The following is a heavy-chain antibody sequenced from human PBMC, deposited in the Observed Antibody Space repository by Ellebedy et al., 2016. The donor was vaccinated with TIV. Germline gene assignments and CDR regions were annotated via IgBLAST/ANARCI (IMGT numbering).Heavy chain of an antibody. D-gene: IGHD5-12*01. CDR3: ARAPGGYSGYAIEQQLVFDY. CDR1: GDSVSSNSAA. J-gene: IGHJ4*02. V-gene: IGHV6-1*01. Sequence: SQTLSLTCAISGDSVSSNSAAWNWIRQSPSRGLEWLGRTYYRSKWYNDYAVSVKSRITINPDTSKNQFSLQLNSVTPEDTAVYYCARAPGGYSGYAIEQQLVFDYWGQGTLVTVSS. CDR2: TYYRSKWYN.